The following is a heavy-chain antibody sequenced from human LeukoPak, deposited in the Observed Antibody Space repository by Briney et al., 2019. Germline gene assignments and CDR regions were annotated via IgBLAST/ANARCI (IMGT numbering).Heavy chain of an antibody. V-gene: IGHV4-39*01. J-gene: IGHJ6*02. D-gene: IGHD6-13*01. CDR1: GGSISSSSYY. Sequence: PSETLSLTCTVYGGSISSSSYYWGWIRQPPWKGLEWIRSLYYSGSTYYNPSLKSRVTISVDTSKNQFSLKLSSVTAADTAVYYCATPGYSSSWLSYYYYGMDVWGQGTTVTVSS. CDR2: LYYSGST. CDR3: ATPGYSSSWLSYYYYGMDV.